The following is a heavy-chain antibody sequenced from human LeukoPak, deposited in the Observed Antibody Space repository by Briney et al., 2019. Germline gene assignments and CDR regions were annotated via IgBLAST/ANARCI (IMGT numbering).Heavy chain of an antibody. CDR1: GYTLTTYY. CDR3: TRWLGAVAYSIYWFDP. CDR2: VNPICGGT. Sequence: GASVKVSRKASGYTLTTYYMHWVRQAPGQGLEWMGVVNPICGGTNNTHILPGRLTMPTHTSTRTDYMETSSLRYEDTHLYFCTRWLGAVAYSIYWFDPWVGGSLVTVCS. J-gene: IGHJ5*02. D-gene: IGHD3-10*01. V-gene: IGHV1-46*01.